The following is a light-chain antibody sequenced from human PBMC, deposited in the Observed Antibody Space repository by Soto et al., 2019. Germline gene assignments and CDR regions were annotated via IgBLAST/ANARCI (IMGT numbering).Light chain of an antibody. CDR1: SSDVGGYNY. CDR3: SSYATSTTVL. V-gene: IGLV2-14*03. Sequence: QSALTQPASVSGSPGQSITISCPGTSSDVGGYNYVSWYQQHPGRAPQLMIYDVSLRPSGVSNRFSGSRSGNTAPLTISGLQAEDEADYYCSSYATSTTVLFGGGTKLTVL. J-gene: IGLJ2*01. CDR2: DVS.